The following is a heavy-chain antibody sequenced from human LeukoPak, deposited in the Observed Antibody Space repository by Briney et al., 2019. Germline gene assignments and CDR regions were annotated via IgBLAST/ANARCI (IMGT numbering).Heavy chain of an antibody. CDR3: ARGVSLQPHYFDY. CDR2: IRSKANHYAT. D-gene: IGHD3-3*01. J-gene: IGHJ4*02. CDR1: GFTFSGSA. Sequence: GGSLRLSCAASGFTFSGSAMHWVRQASGKGLEWVGRIRSKANHYATAYAASVKGRFTVSRDDSKNTAYLQMNSLRAEDTAVYYCARGVSLQPHYFDYWGQGTLVTVSS. V-gene: IGHV3-73*01.